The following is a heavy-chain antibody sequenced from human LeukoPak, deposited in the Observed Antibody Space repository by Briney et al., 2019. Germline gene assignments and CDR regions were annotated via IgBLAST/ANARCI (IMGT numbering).Heavy chain of an antibody. CDR3: AKRGYYYDSSGYYSRTYFDY. D-gene: IGHD3-22*01. CDR2: ISYDGSNK. Sequence: GVSLRLSCVVSGFTFSSYGMHWVRQAPGKGLKWVAFISYDGSNKYYADSVKGRFTISRDNSKNTLYLQMNSLRAEDTAVYYCAKRGYYYDSSGYYSRTYFDYWGQGTLVIVSS. CDR1: GFTFSSYG. J-gene: IGHJ4*02. V-gene: IGHV3-30*18.